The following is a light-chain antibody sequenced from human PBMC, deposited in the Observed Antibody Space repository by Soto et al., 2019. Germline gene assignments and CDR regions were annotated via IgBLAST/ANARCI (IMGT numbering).Light chain of an antibody. CDR2: EIS. Sequence: QSVLTQPPSASGSPGQSVAISCTGTSSDVGIYDFVSWYQQHPGKAPKLIISEISKRPSGVPDRFSGSKSGNTASLTVSGLQAEDEADYYCSSHGGSNSPVVFGTGTKLTVL. J-gene: IGLJ1*01. CDR3: SSHGGSNSPVV. V-gene: IGLV2-8*01. CDR1: SSDVGIYDF.